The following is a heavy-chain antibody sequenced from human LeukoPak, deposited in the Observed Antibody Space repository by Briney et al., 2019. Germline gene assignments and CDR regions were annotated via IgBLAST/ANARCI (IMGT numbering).Heavy chain of an antibody. J-gene: IGHJ4*02. CDR1: RYTFTSYY. CDR2: INPSGGST. CDR3: ARDSSGWSSVRFPSDY. V-gene: IGHV1-46*01. Sequence: GASVKVSCKASRYTFTSYYMHWVRQAPGQGLEWMGIINPSGGSTSYAQKFQGRVTMTRDTSTSTVYMELSSLRSEDTAVYYCARDSSGWSSVRFPSDYWGQGTLVTVSS. D-gene: IGHD6-19*01.